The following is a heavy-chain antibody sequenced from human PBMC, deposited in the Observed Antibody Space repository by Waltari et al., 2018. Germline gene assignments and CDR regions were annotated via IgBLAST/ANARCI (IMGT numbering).Heavy chain of an antibody. CDR2: IYQSGST. CDR3: ARAVIVGMYYYYGMDV. Sequence: QVQLQESGPGLVKPSGTLSHTSAVSGGSIRRSNLWRWVRQPQGKGLEWIGEIYQSGSTNYNPSLKSRVTISVDKSKNQFSLKLSSVTAADTAVYYCARAVIVGMYYYYGMDVWGQGTTVTVSS. J-gene: IGHJ6*02. CDR1: GGSIRRSNL. D-gene: IGHD3-22*01. V-gene: IGHV4-4*02.